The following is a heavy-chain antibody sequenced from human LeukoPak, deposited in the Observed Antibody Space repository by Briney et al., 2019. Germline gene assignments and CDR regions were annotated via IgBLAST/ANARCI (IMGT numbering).Heavy chain of an antibody. CDR2: TYSADSA. D-gene: IGHD1-26*01. CDR1: GFTVSSNY. J-gene: IGHJ4*02. V-gene: IGHV3-53*01. Sequence: PGKSLRLSCAASGFTVSSNYMSWVGQAPGKGLDLVSVTYSADSAYYAHSVRGRFTISRDNSKNTLYLQMNSLRADDTAVYYCAREVGGGATNYFDYWGQGTLVTVSS. CDR3: AREVGGGATNYFDY.